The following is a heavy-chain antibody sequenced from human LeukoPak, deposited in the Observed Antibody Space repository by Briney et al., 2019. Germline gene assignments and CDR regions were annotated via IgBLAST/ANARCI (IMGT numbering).Heavy chain of an antibody. J-gene: IGHJ4*02. CDR3: ARGPTYSSGAYFDY. D-gene: IGHD6-19*01. Sequence: SETLSLTCTVSGGSISSHYWSWIRQPAGKGLEWIGRIYNSGSTNYNPSLKSRLTMSVDTSKNQFSLNLNSVIAADTALYYCARGPTYSSGAYFDYWGQGILVTVSS. CDR2: IYNSGST. V-gene: IGHV4-4*07. CDR1: GGSISSHY.